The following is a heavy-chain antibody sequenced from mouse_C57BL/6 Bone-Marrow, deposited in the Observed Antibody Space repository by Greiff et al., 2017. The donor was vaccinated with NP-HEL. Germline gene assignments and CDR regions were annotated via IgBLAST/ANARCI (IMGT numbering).Heavy chain of an antibody. CDR2: IHPNSGST. CDR3: AGDDGYYKAY. V-gene: IGHV1-64*01. J-gene: IGHJ3*01. CDR1: GYTFTSYW. Sequence: VQLQQPGAELVKPGASVKLSCKASGYTFTSYWMHWVKQRPGQGLEWIGMIHPNSGSTNYNEKFKSKATLTVDKSSSTAYMQLSSLTSEDSAVYYCAGDDGYYKAYWGQGTLVTVSA. D-gene: IGHD2-3*01.